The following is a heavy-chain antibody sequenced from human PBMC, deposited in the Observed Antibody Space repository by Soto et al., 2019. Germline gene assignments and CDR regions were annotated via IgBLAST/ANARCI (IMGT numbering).Heavy chain of an antibody. CDR1: GGSISSSSYY. V-gene: IGHV4-39*01. CDR2: IYYSGST. J-gene: IGHJ6*03. D-gene: IGHD3-9*01. Sequence: SETLSLTCTVSGGSISSSSYYWGWIRQPPGKGLEWIGSIYYSGSTYYNPSLKSRVTISVDTSKNQFSLKLSSVTAADTAVYYCARQRYFDWSRPKPYYMDVWGKGTTVTVSS. CDR3: ARQRYFDWSRPKPYYMDV.